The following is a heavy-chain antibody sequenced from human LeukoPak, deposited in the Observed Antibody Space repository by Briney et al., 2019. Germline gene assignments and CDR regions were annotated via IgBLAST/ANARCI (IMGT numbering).Heavy chain of an antibody. J-gene: IGHJ4*02. V-gene: IGHV3-30-3*01. CDR2: ISYDGSNK. CDR3: ARDLSPGVGTGDSSGESY. Sequence: PGGSLRLSCAASGFTFSSYAMHWVRQAPGKGLEWVAVISYDGSNKYYADSVKGRFTISRDNSKNTLYLQMNSLRAEDTAVYYCARDLSPGVGTGDSSGESYWGQGTLVTVSS. CDR1: GFTFSSYA. D-gene: IGHD3-22*01.